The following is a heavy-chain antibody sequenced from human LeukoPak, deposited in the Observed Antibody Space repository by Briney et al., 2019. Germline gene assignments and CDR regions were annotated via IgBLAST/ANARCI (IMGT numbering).Heavy chain of an antibody. J-gene: IGHJ4*02. Sequence: GRSLRLSCAASGFTFDDYAMHWVRQAPGKGLEWVSGISWNSGSIGYADSVKGRFTISRDNAKNSLYLQMNSLRAEDTALYYCAKSRIAAADTFDYWGQGTLVTVSS. V-gene: IGHV3-9*01. CDR3: AKSRIAAADTFDY. CDR2: ISWNSGSI. D-gene: IGHD6-13*01. CDR1: GFTFDDYA.